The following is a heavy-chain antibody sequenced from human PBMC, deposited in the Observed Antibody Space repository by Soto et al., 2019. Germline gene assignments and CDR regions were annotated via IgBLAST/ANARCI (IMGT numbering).Heavy chain of an antibody. J-gene: IGHJ4*02. CDR3: ARPGAYSGSYAN. V-gene: IGHV1-69*12. CDR2: IIPLFGTT. CDR1: GGTFSSYA. D-gene: IGHD1-26*01. Sequence: QVQLVQSGAEVKKPGSSVRVSCKVSGGTFSSYAISWVRQAPGQGLEWMGRIIPLFGTTNYAQKFQGRVTITADESMTTAYMDLTGLRSEDTAVYYCARPGAYSGSYANWGQGTLVTVSS.